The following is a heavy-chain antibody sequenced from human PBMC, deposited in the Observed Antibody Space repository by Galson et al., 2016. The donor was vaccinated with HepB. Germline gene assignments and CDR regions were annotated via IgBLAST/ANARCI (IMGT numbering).Heavy chain of an antibody. CDR3: ARDYVPDS. J-gene: IGHJ4*02. D-gene: IGHD3-16*01. Sequence: LRLSCADSGFTFNTYGMNWVRQAPGKGLEWVSYISSASSIKYYADSVKGRFTISRDNARHSLYLEMNSLRGEDTAMYYCARDYVPDSWGQGTLVIVSS. V-gene: IGHV3-48*04. CDR2: ISSASSIK. CDR1: GFTFNTYG.